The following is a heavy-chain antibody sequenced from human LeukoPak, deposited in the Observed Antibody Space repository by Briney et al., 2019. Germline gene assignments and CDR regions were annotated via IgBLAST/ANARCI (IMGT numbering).Heavy chain of an antibody. V-gene: IGHV3-23*01. Sequence: GGTLRLSCAASGFTFSNHGMNWVRQAPGKGLEWLSGVSPPGGGTYYADSVKGRFTISRDDSKNTLSLQMNSLRVEDTAVYYCARDADRFDYWGQGTLVTVSS. CDR1: GFTFSNHG. J-gene: IGHJ4*02. CDR3: ARDADRFDY. CDR2: VSPPGGGT.